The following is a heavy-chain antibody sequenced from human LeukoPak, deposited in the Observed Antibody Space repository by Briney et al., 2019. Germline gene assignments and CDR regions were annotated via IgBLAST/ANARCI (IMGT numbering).Heavy chain of an antibody. CDR2: MNQDGSAE. Sequence: GGSLRLSCAASGFTFSDSWMSWVRQAPGKGLEWVANMNQDGSAEGYVDSVKGRFTISRDNARNSLYLQMSSLRPEDTAVYYCATYTHWVAGDVWGQGTTVTVSS. D-gene: IGHD3-16*01. J-gene: IGHJ6*02. V-gene: IGHV3-7*01. CDR1: GFTFSDSW. CDR3: ATYTHWVAGDV.